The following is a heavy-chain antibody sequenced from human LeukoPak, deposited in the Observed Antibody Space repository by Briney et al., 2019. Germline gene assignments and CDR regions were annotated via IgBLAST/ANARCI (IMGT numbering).Heavy chain of an antibody. D-gene: IGHD2-2*01. CDR2: INPNSGGT. J-gene: IGHJ5*02. V-gene: IGHV1-2*02. Sequence: ASVKVSCKASGYTITGYYMHWVRQAPGQGLEWMGWINPNSGGTNYAQKFQGRVTMTRDTSISTAYMELSRLRSDDTAVYYCARARMFEYCSSTSCYSPFDPWGQGTLVTVSS. CDR3: ARARMFEYCSSTSCYSPFDP. CDR1: GYTITGYY.